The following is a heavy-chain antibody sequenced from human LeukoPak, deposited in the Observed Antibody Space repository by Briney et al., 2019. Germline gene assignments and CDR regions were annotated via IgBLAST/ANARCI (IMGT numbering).Heavy chain of an antibody. Sequence: PGGSLRLPCAASGFTVNNNYMSWVRQAPGKGLEWVSVIYSGDITYYADSVKGRFTISRDNSKNTLYLQMNSLRAEDTAVYYCARGSGYNYGFPDYWGQGTLVTVSS. CDR2: IYSGDIT. J-gene: IGHJ4*02. V-gene: IGHV3-53*01. CDR1: GFTVNNNY. CDR3: ARGSGYNYGFPDY. D-gene: IGHD5-18*01.